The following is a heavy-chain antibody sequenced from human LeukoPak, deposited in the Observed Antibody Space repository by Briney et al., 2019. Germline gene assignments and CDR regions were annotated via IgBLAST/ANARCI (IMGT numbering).Heavy chain of an antibody. CDR3: ARTNWNDGSSFDY. J-gene: IGHJ4*02. CDR1: GGSISSSSYY. V-gene: IGHV4-39*07. Sequence: SETLSLTCTVSGGSISSSSYYWGWIRQPPGKGLEWIGSIYYSGSTYYNPSLKSRVTISVDTSKNQFSLKLSSVTAADTAVYYCARTNWNDGSSFDYWGQGTLVTVSS. CDR2: IYYSGST. D-gene: IGHD1-20*01.